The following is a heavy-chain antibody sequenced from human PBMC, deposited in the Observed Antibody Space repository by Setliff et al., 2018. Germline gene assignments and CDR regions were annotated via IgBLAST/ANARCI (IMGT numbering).Heavy chain of an antibody. Sequence: PSETLSLTCIVSGVSVSRHYWSWIRQPPGKTLEWIGYIYSSGSTNNNPSLKSRATISVDTSKNQFSLKLSSVTAADTAVYYCARAAKYDSSGYYGFWFDPWGQGTLVTVSS. D-gene: IGHD3-22*01. V-gene: IGHV4-59*02. CDR1: GVSVSRHY. CDR3: ARAAKYDSSGYYGFWFDP. J-gene: IGHJ5*02. CDR2: IYSSGST.